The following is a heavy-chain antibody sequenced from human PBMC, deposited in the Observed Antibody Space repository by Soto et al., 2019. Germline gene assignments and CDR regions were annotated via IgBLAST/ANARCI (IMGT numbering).Heavy chain of an antibody. CDR1: GGSISSSSYY. Sequence: TSETLSLTCTVSGGSISSSSYYWGWIRQPPGKGLEWIGSIYYSGSTYYNPSLKSRVTISVDTSKNQFSLKLSSVTAADTAVYYCARHSPGPFAEQLEESSTPYYFDYWGQGTLVTVSS. V-gene: IGHV4-39*01. D-gene: IGHD6-13*01. J-gene: IGHJ4*02. CDR3: ARHSPGPFAEQLEESSTPYYFDY. CDR2: IYYSGST.